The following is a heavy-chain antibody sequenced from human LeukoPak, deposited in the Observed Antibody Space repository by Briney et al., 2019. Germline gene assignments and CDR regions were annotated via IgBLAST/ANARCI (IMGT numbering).Heavy chain of an antibody. V-gene: IGHV3-72*01. CDR2: SRNKADSYTV. J-gene: IGHJ4*02. CDR3: ATSSWYRLAY. Sequence: GGSLRLSCAASGFTFSDSFMSWVRQAPGKGLEWVGRSRNKADSYTVEYAASVKGRFTISRDESKNSLYLQISSLETEDAAVYYCATSSWYRLAYWGQGSLVTVSS. D-gene: IGHD6-13*01. CDR1: GFTFSDSF.